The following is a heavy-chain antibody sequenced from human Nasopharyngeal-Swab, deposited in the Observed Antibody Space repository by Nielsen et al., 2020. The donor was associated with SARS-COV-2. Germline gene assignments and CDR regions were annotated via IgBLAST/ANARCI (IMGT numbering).Heavy chain of an antibody. CDR1: GGSISGSIYY. CDR3: ATPYGSGTYQTLSF. Sequence: ESLRLSCTVSGGSISGSIYYWAWIRQPPGKGLEWIGCIYYSGSTYYSPSLKSRITISIDPSKNQFSLSLSSVTAADTAVYYCATPYGSGTYQTLSFWGQGTLVTVSS. V-gene: IGHV4-39*01. CDR2: IYYSGST. J-gene: IGHJ4*02. D-gene: IGHD3-10*01.